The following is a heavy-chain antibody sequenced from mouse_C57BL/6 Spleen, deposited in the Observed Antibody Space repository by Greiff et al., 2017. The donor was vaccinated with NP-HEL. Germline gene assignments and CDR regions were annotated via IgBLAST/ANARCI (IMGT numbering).Heavy chain of an antibody. V-gene: IGHV1-15*01. CDR2: IDPETGGT. D-gene: IGHD2-5*01. J-gene: IGHJ3*01. CDR3: TREAYYSNYGFAY. Sequence: QVQLQQSGAELVRPGASVTLSCTASGYTFTDYEMHWVKQTPVHGLEWIGAIDPETGGTAYNQKFKCKAILTADKSSSTVYMMLRSLTSEDSAVYYCTREAYYSNYGFAYWGQGTLVTVSA. CDR1: GYTFTDYE.